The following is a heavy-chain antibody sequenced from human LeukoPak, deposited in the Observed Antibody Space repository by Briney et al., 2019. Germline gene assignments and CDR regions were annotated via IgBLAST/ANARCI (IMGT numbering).Heavy chain of an antibody. V-gene: IGHV3-30*02. CDR2: IRYDGSNK. CDR1: GFTFSDNY. J-gene: IGHJ5*02. Sequence: GGSLRLSCAASGFTFSDNYMTWVRQAPGKGLEWVAFIRYDGSNKYYADSVKGRFTISRDNSKNTLYLQMNSLRAEDTAVYYCAKDVVVVPAAMGYNWFDPWGQGTLVTVSS. CDR3: AKDVVVVPAAMGYNWFDP. D-gene: IGHD2-2*01.